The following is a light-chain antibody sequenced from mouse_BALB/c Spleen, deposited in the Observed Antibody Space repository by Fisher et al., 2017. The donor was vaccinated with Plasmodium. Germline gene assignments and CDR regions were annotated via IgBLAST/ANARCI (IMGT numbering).Light chain of an antibody. CDR2: YTS. CDR1: QSISNY. CDR3: QQSNSWPYT. Sequence: DIVMTQSTATLSVTPGDRVSLSCRASQSISNYLHWYQQKSHESPRLLINYTSQSISGIPSRFSGSGSGTEFTLSINSVETEDSGMYFCQQSNSWPYTFGGGTKLEIK. J-gene: IGKJ2*01. V-gene: IGKV5-45*01.